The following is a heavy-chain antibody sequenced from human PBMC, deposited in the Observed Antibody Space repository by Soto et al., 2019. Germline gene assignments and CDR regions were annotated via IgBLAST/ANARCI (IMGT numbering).Heavy chain of an antibody. D-gene: IGHD3-10*01. V-gene: IGHV4-4*07. Sequence: ETLSLTCTVSGGSISSYYWSWIRQPAGKGLEWIGRIYTSGSTNYNPSLKSRVTMSVDTSKNQFSLKLSSVTAADTAVYYCARSLMVRGDPYYYYGMDVWGQGTTVTVSS. J-gene: IGHJ6*02. CDR2: IYTSGST. CDR3: ARSLMVRGDPYYYYGMDV. CDR1: GGSISSYY.